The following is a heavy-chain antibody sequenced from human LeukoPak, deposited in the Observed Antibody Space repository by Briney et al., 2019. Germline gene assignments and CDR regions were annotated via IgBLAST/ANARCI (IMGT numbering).Heavy chain of an antibody. D-gene: IGHD3-10*01. V-gene: IGHV6-1*01. CDR3: ARAARYYYGSGSSKLDY. J-gene: IGHJ4*02. CDR1: GDSVSSNSAA. CDR2: TYYRSKWYN. Sequence: SQTLSLTCALSGDSVSSNSAAWNWIRQSPSRGLEWLGRTYYRSKWYNDYAVSVKSRITINPDTSKNQFSLQLNSVTPEDTAVYYCARAARYYYGSGSSKLDYWGQGTLVTVSS.